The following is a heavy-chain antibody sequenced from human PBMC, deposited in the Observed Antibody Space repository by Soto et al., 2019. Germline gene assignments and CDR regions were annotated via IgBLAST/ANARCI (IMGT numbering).Heavy chain of an antibody. V-gene: IGHV3-30-3*01. J-gene: IGHJ4*02. D-gene: IGHD2-8*01. CDR1: GFTFSSYA. CDR2: ISYDGSNK. Sequence: GGSLRLSCAASGFTFSSYAMHWVRQAPGKGLEWAAVISYDGSNKYYADSVKGRFTISRDNSKNTLYLQMNSLRAEDTAVYYCARVNGPWGQGTLVTVSS. CDR3: ARVNGP.